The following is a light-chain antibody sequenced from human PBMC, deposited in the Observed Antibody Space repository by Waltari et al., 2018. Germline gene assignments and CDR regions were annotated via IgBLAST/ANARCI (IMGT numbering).Light chain of an antibody. CDR1: QSVGRT. V-gene: IGKV3-20*01. J-gene: IGKJ1*01. CDR2: DTS. Sequence: EIVLTQSPAYMPLFTRYRAPIPISASQSVGRTLAWYQQRTGQAPRLLIYDTSSRAKGIPDRFSGSGSGTDFSLTISRLEPEDFAVYYCQKYGTRPATFGQGTKVEVK. CDR3: QKYGTRPAT.